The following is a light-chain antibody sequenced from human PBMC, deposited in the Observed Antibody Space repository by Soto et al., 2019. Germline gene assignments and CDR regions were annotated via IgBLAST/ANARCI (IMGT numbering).Light chain of an antibody. CDR3: QKYNGAPLT. CDR2: AAS. J-gene: IGKJ4*01. CDR1: QGISKS. V-gene: IGKV1-27*01. Sequence: DIQMTQSQSSLSASVGDRVTITCRASQGISKSLAWYQQKPGKVPKLLIYAASTLQSGVPSRFSGSGSGTDFTLTISSLQAEDVATYYCQKYNGAPLTFGGGTKVEIK.